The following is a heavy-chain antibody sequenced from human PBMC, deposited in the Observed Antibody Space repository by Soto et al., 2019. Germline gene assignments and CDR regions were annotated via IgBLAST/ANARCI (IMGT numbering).Heavy chain of an antibody. CDR2: IYWDEDK. J-gene: IGHJ4*02. CDR1: GFSLRTRGVA. V-gene: IGHV2-5*02. D-gene: IGHD5-12*01. CDR3: AHRPRGYAYYFDY. Sequence: QITLKESGPTLVKPTQTLTLTCTFSGFSLRTRGVAVGRFRQPPGKALEWLALIYWDEDKWYSPSLKSRLTIADDTSKNQVVLTMTNVDPVDKATYYCAHRPRGYAYYFDYWGQGILVTVSS.